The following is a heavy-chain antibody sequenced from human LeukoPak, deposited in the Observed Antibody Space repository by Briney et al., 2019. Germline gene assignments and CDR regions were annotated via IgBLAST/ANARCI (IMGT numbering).Heavy chain of an antibody. Sequence: GGSLRLSCAASGFTFSSYGMHWVRQAPGKGLEWVAVISYDGSNKYYADSVKGRFTISRDNSKNTLYLQMNSLRVEDTAVYYCAKRGSSSWTQFDYWGQGTLVTVSS. J-gene: IGHJ4*02. CDR3: AKRGSSSWTQFDY. CDR2: ISYDGSNK. D-gene: IGHD6-13*01. CDR1: GFTFSSYG. V-gene: IGHV3-30*18.